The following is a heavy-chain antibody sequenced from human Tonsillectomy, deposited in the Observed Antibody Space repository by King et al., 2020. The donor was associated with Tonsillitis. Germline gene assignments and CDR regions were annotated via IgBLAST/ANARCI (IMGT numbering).Heavy chain of an antibody. J-gene: IGHJ4*02. Sequence: QLVQSGAEVKRPGASGMVSCTASGYTFTSYALPWVGQAPGQRPEWMGWIHAGNCNTKYSQMLQGRVTFTSDTSASTGYMEVSSLRSEDTAVYYCLSLIRATPYWGQGTLVTVSS. V-gene: IGHV1-3*01. CDR2: IHAGNCNT. D-gene: IGHD3-10*01. CDR3: LSLIRATPY. CDR1: GYTFTSYA.